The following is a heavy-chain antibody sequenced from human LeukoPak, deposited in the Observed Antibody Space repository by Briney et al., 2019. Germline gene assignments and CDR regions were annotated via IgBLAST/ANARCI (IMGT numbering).Heavy chain of an antibody. J-gene: IGHJ3*01. CDR1: GGSISSYY. CDR2: LYYSGST. CDR3: ARDAKLLGAFDL. Sequence: SETLSLTCTVSGGSISSYYWSWIRQPPGEMLEWIGYLYYSGSTNYNPSLGSRVTISADSSKNQFSLKLTSVTAADTAVYYCARDAKLLGAFDLWGPGTMVTVSS. V-gene: IGHV4-59*01.